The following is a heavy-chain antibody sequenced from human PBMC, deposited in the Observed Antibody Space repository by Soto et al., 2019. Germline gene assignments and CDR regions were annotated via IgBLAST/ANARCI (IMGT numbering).Heavy chain of an antibody. CDR3: ARESGGSYYLDYYYGMDV. CDR1: GGSISSYY. Sequence: PSETLSLTCTVSGGSISSYYWSWIRQPAGKGLEWIGRIYTSGSTNYNPSLKSRVTMSVDTSKNQFSLKLSSVTAADTAVYHCARESGGSYYLDYYYGMDVWGQGTTVTVSS. J-gene: IGHJ6*02. V-gene: IGHV4-4*07. D-gene: IGHD1-26*01. CDR2: IYTSGST.